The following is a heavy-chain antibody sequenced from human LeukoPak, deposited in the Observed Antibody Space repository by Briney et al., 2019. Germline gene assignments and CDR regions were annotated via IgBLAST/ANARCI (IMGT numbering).Heavy chain of an antibody. CDR1: GYTFTSYA. D-gene: IGHD6-19*01. CDR3: ARMGQQWLRMDV. Sequence: ASVKVSCKASGYTFTSYAIHWVCQAPGQRLEWMGWISAYNGNTNYAQKLQGRVTMTTDTSTSTAYMELRSLRSDDTAVYYCARMGQQWLRMDVWGKGTTVTVSS. V-gene: IGHV1-18*01. J-gene: IGHJ6*04. CDR2: ISAYNGNT.